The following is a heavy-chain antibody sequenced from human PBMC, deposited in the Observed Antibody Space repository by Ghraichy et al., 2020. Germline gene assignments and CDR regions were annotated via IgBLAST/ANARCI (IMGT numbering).Heavy chain of an antibody. Sequence: SQTLSLTCAVSGGSISSGGYSWSWIRQPPGKGLEWIGYIYHSGSTYYNPSLKSRVTISVERSKNQFSLKLSSVTAADTAVYYCAREGHSSGSDYWGQGTLVTVSS. V-gene: IGHV4-30-2*01. CDR2: IYHSGST. D-gene: IGHD3-22*01. CDR3: AREGHSSGSDY. CDR1: GGSISSGGYS. J-gene: IGHJ4*02.